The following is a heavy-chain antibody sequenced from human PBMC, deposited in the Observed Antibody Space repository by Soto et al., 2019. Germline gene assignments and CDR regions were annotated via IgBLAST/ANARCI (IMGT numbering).Heavy chain of an antibody. CDR3: VGGQYYFDF. CDR1: GFPFTTYG. D-gene: IGHD3-10*01. J-gene: IGHJ4*02. Sequence: QVPLVESGGGVVQPGRSLRLSCAASGFPFTTYGMHWVREGPGKGLEWVAVISYDGSNKYYADSVKGRFTISRDNSKNTLYLQMNSLRPDYTALYYCVGGQYYFDFRGQGTLVTVSS. CDR2: ISYDGSNK. V-gene: IGHV3-30*03.